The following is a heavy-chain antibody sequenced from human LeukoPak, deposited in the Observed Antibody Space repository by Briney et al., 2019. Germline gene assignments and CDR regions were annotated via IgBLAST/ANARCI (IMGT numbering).Heavy chain of an antibody. D-gene: IGHD3-3*01. J-gene: IGHJ4*02. CDR2: IYHSGST. CDR1: GGSIGSGGYS. V-gene: IGHV4-30-2*01. Sequence: PSETLSLTCAVSGGSIGSGGYSWSWIRQPPGKGLEWIGYIYHSGSTYYNPSLKSRVTISVDRSKNQFSLKLSSVTAADTAVYYCARGGYDFWSGYFDYWGQGTLVTVSS. CDR3: ARGGYDFWSGYFDY.